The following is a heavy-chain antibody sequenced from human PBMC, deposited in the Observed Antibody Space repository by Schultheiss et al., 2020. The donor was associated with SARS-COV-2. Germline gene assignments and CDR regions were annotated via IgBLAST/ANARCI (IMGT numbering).Heavy chain of an antibody. CDR2: INSDGSST. J-gene: IGHJ4*02. V-gene: IGHV3-74*01. D-gene: IGHD6-19*01. CDR1: GFTFSSYW. CDR3: ARLGAGSGWTDFDY. Sequence: GGSLRLSCAASGFTFSSYWMHWVRQAPGKGLVWVSRINSDGSSTSYADSVKGRFTISRDNAKNTLYLQMNSLRAEDTAVYYCARLGAGSGWTDFDYWGQGTLVTVSS.